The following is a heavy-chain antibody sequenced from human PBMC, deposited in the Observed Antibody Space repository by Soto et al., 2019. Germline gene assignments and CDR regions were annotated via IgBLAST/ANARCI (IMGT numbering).Heavy chain of an antibody. Sequence: AAVKVSCKACGGTFSSYAISWVRQAPGQGLEWMGGIIPIFGTANYAQKFQGRVTITADESTSTAYMELSSLRSEDTAVYYCAGAPLGSGYYYYGMDVWGQGTTVTVSS. CDR2: IIPIFGTA. CDR1: GGTFSSYA. CDR3: AGAPLGSGYYYYGMDV. D-gene: IGHD3-10*01. V-gene: IGHV1-69*13. J-gene: IGHJ6*02.